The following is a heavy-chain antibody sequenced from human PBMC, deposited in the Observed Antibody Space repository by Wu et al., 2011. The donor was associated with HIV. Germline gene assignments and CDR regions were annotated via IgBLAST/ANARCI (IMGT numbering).Heavy chain of an antibody. J-gene: IGHJ6*03. Sequence: YMHWLRQALDKGLSGWDGSTLTVVAQTMHKKFQGRVTMTRDTSISTAYMELSRLTSDDTAVYYCARDKELRDGDSWSYYYYYMSVWGKGTTVTVSS. CDR3: ARDKELRDGDSWSYYYYYMSV. D-gene: IGHD1-26*01. V-gene: IGHV1-2*02. CDR1: Y. CDR2: STLTVVA.